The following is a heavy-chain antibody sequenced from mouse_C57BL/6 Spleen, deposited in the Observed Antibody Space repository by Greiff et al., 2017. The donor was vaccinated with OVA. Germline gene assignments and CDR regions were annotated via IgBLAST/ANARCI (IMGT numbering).Heavy chain of an antibody. CDR2: IYPGDGDT. Sequence: VQVVESGPELVKPGASVKISCKASGYAFSSSWMNWVKQRPGKGLEWIGRIYPGDGDTNYNGKFKGKATLTADKSSSTAYMQLSSLTSEDSAVYFCVLYCYGSRDAMDYWGQGTSVTVSS. D-gene: IGHD1-1*01. CDR3: VLYCYGSRDAMDY. J-gene: IGHJ4*01. V-gene: IGHV1-82*01. CDR1: GYAFSSSW.